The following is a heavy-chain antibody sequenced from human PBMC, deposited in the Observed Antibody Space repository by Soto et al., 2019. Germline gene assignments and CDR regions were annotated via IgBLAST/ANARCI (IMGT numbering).Heavy chain of an antibody. V-gene: IGHV3-21*01. Sequence: EVQLVESGGGLVKPGGSLRLSCAASGFTFSSYSMNWVRQAPGKGLEWASSISSSSSYIYYADSVTGRFTISRDNAKNSLYLQMNSLRAEDTAVYYCARARGAVTTLVDYWGQGTLVTVSS. CDR1: GFTFSSYS. CDR3: ARARGAVTTLVDY. J-gene: IGHJ4*02. CDR2: ISSSSSYI. D-gene: IGHD4-17*01.